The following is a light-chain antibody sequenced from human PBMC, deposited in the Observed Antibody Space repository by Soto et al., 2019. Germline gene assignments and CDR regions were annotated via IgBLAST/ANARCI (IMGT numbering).Light chain of an antibody. Sequence: QLVLTQSSSASASLGSSVKLTCTLSSGHSTNIIAWHQQEPGKAPRFLMNLEGSGRYNKGGGVPDRFSASSTGADRYLTISNLQSEDEADYYCETWDSNSRVFGGGTKVTVL. CDR3: ETWDSNSRV. J-gene: IGLJ3*02. CDR1: SGHSTNI. V-gene: IGLV4-60*03. CDR2: LEGSGRY.